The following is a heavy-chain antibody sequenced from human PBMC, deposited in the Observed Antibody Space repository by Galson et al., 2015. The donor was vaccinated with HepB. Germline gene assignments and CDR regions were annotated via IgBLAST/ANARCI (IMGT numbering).Heavy chain of an antibody. D-gene: IGHD6-13*01. CDR1: GFTFSSYA. CDR2: ISGSGGST. CDR3: AKKIAAAGTVYYYYYGMDV. Sequence: SLRLSCAASGFTFSSYAMSWVRQAPGKGLEWVSVISGSGGSTYYADSVKGRFTISRDNSKNTLYLQMNSLRAEDTAVYYCAKKIAAAGTVYYYYYGMDVWGQGTTVTVSS. V-gene: IGHV3-23*01. J-gene: IGHJ6*02.